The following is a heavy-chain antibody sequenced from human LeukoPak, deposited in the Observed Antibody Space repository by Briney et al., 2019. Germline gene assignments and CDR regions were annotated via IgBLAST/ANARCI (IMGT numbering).Heavy chain of an antibody. D-gene: IGHD3-22*01. CDR3: ARGRRGRDYDSSGYHYLLDY. CDR2: MNPNSGNT. J-gene: IGHJ4*02. CDR1: GYTFTSYD. V-gene: IGHV1-8*01. Sequence: ASVKVSCKASGYTFTSYDINWVRQATGQGLEWMGWMNPNSGNTGYAQKFQGRVTMTRNTSISTAYMELSSLRSEDTAVYYCARGRRGRDYDSSGYHYLLDYWGQGTLVTVSS.